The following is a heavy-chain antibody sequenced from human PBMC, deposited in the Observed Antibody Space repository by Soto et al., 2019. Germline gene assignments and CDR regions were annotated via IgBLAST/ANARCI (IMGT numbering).Heavy chain of an antibody. V-gene: IGHV3-30-3*01. CDR2: ISYDGSNK. Sequence: QVQLVESGGGVVQPGRSLRLSCAASGFTFSSYAMHWVHQAPGKGLEWVAVISYDGSNKYYADSVKGRFTISRDNSKNTLYLQMNSLRAEDTAVYYCARDALAYCGGDCYSYGYWGQGTLVTVSS. D-gene: IGHD2-21*02. CDR1: GFTFSSYA. CDR3: ARDALAYCGGDCYSYGY. J-gene: IGHJ4*02.